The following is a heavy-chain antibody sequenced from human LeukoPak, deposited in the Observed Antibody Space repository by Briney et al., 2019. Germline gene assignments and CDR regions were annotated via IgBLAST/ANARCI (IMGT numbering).Heavy chain of an antibody. CDR3: ARGRDRSKAGDR. CDR1: GGSCDDYY. J-gene: IGHJ5*02. V-gene: IGHV4-34*01. CDR2: IHPSGIF. Sequence: SETLSLTCTVYGGSCDDYYCSWIRQPPGKGLEWIGEIHPSGIFYYNSSLVSRVTISIDTSKSQFSLRLTSVTAADTAFYYCARGRDRSKAGDRWGQGSLVTVSS.